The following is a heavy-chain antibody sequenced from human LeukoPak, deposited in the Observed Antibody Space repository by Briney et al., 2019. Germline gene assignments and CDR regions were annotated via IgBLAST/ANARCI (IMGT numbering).Heavy chain of an antibody. CDR2: IYYSGST. CDR1: GGSISSYY. J-gene: IGHJ5*02. V-gene: IGHV4-59*01. CDR3: ARGNILNWFDP. Sequence: PSETLSLTCTVSGGSISSYYWSWIRQPSGKGLEWIGYIYYSGSTNYNPSLKSRVTISVDTSKNQFSLKLSSVTAADTAVYYCARGNILNWFDPWGQGTLVTVSS.